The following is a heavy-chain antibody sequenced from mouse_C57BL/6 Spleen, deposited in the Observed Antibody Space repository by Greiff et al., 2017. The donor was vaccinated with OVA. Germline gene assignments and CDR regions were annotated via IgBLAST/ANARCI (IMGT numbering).Heavy chain of an antibody. Sequence: VKVVESGPGLVQPSQSLSITCTVSGFSLTSYGVHWVRQSPGKGLEWLGVIWRGGSTDYNAAFMSRLSITKDNSKSQVFFKMNSLQADDTAIYYCAKNRGSSHWYFDVWGTGTTVTVSS. D-gene: IGHD1-1*01. V-gene: IGHV2-5*01. J-gene: IGHJ1*03. CDR2: IWRGGST. CDR3: AKNRGSSHWYFDV. CDR1: GFSLTSYG.